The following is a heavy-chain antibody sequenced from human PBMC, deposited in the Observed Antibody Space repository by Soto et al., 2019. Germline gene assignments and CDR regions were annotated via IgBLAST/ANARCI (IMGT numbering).Heavy chain of an antibody. CDR2: IYYSGST. Sequence: SETKSLTGTVSGGSVSDGIYYWSWIRQPPGKGLEWIGYIYYSGSTNYNPSLKSRVTISVDTSKNQFSLKLSSVTAADTAVYYCARSPTQYYDFWSGYLASPNNNCFDPLVQGTLVLGSS. CDR3: ARSPTQYYDFWSGYLASPNNNCFDP. D-gene: IGHD3-3*01. V-gene: IGHV4-61*01. CDR1: GGSVSDGIYY. J-gene: IGHJ5*02.